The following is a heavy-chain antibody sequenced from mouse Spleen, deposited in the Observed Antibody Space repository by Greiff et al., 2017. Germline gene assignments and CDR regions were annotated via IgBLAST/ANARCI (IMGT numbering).Heavy chain of an antibody. J-gene: IGHJ2*01. D-gene: IGHD2-12*01. CDR3: ARLSTTTGGYFDY. V-gene: IGHV1-7*01. CDR1: GYTFTSYW. CDR2: INPSSGYT. Sequence: QVQLKQSGAELAKPGASVKLSCKASGYTFTSYWMHWVKQRPGQGLEWIGYINPSSGYTKYNQKFKDKATLTADKSSSTAYMQLSSLTYEDSAVYYCARLSTTTGGYFDYWGQGTTLTVSS.